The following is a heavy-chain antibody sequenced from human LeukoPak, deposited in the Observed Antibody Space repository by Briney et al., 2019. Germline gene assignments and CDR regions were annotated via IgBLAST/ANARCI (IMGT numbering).Heavy chain of an antibody. CDR2: IRDDGSNK. CDR3: AKATYDFWSGYSDYFNY. D-gene: IGHD3-3*01. Sequence: PGGSLRLSCAASGFTFSSYGMHWVRQAPGKGLEGVAFIRDDGSNKYYADSVKGRFTISRDNSKNTLYLQMNSLRAEDTAVYYCAKATYDFWSGYSDYFNYWGQGTLVTVSS. CDR1: GFTFSSYG. J-gene: IGHJ4*02. V-gene: IGHV3-30*02.